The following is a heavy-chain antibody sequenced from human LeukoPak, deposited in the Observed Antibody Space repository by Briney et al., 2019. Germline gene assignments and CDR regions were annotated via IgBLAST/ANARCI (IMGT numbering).Heavy chain of an antibody. J-gene: IGHJ2*01. CDR3: ASYYYDSSGYYRLYWYFDL. V-gene: IGHV4-34*01. CDR1: GGSLSGHF. Sequence: SETLSLTCAVYGGSLSGHFWNWNRQPPGKGLEWIGEIKHSGSTNYNPALKSRVTMSVDTSKNQFSLKLSSVTAADTAVYYCASYYYDSSGYYRLYWYFDLWGRGTLVTVSS. D-gene: IGHD3-22*01. CDR2: IKHSGST.